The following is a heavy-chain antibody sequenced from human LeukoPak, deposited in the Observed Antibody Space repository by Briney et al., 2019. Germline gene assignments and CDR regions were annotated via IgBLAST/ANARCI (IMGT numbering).Heavy chain of an antibody. Sequence: GSSVTVSCKASVGTFSTYAISWVRQAPGQGREWMGGIIPIFGTSNYAEKFQGRVTITADESTSTAYIELSSLNSEDTAVYYCARTIAARTYYYYYMDVWGKGTTVTVSS. J-gene: IGHJ6*03. V-gene: IGHV1-69*01. CDR3: ARTIAARTYYYYYMDV. CDR2: IIPIFGTS. D-gene: IGHD6-6*01. CDR1: VGTFSTYA.